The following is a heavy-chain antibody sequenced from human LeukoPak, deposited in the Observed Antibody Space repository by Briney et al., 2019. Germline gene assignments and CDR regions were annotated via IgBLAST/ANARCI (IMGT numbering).Heavy chain of an antibody. Sequence: PGGSLRLSCVASGFTFSSNWMSWVRQAPGKGLEYVSAINTDEDSTYYAESVRGRFTISRDNSRNTLYLQMGTLRIEDTAVYYCVRAGYTSGWFLDDWGQGTLVTVSS. CDR2: INTDEDST. J-gene: IGHJ4*02. D-gene: IGHD6-19*01. CDR1: GFTFSSNW. V-gene: IGHV3-64*02. CDR3: VRAGYTSGWFLDD.